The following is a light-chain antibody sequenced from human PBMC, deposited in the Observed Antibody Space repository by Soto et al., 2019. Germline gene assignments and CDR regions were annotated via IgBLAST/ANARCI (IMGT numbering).Light chain of an antibody. V-gene: IGKV3-20*01. J-gene: IGKJ4*01. CDR2: ASS. Sequence: EIVLTQSPGTLSLSPGERATLSCRASQSVSSSYLAWYQQKPGLAPRLLIYASSSRATGIPDRFSGSGPGTDFTLTISRLQPEDFAVYYCQQYGSSPTLTFGGGTKVDIK. CDR1: QSVSSSY. CDR3: QQYGSSPTLT.